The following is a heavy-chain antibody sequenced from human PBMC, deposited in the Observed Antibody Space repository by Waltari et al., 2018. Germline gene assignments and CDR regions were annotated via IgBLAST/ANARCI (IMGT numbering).Heavy chain of an antibody. CDR2: IYHSGST. J-gene: IGHJ6*02. D-gene: IGHD2-2*01. V-gene: IGHV4-4*02. CDR1: GGSISSSNW. CDR3: AREGKVPAAYGMDV. Sequence: QVQLQESGPGLVKPSGTLSLTCAVSGGSISSSNWWSWVSQPPGRGLDGIGEIYHSGSTNYNPSLKSRVTISVDKSKNQFSLKLSSVTAADTAVYYCAREGKVPAAYGMDVWGQGTTVTVSS.